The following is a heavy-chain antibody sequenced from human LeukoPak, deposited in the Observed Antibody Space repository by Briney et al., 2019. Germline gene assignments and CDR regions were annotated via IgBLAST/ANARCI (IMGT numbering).Heavy chain of an antibody. J-gene: IGHJ4*02. CDR3: AGGRDFRSGYYPSQGH. CDR1: GGSITSGGYY. V-gene: IGHV4-31*03. D-gene: IGHD3-3*01. Sequence: SQTLSLTCSVSGGSITSGGYYWSWIRQHPGKGLEWIGYIYYSGNTYYNPSLKSRVAISLDTSKNQFSLKVNSVTAADTAVYYCAGGRDFRSGYYPSQGHWGQGTLVTVSA. CDR2: IYYSGNT.